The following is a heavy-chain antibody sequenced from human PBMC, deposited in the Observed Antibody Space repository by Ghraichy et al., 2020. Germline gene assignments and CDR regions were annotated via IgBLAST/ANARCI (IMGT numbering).Heavy chain of an antibody. CDR2: INQDGRQK. D-gene: IGHD6-19*01. V-gene: IGHV3-7*01. Sequence: LSLTCVASGFSFSTYWMTWVRQAPGKGLEWVANINQDGRQKQYVDSVKGRFTISRDNAKNSLLLQMNSLRAEDTAIYYCARDPAAGTWGAFDIWGRGTTVTVSS. CDR3: ARDPAAGTWGAFDI. CDR1: GFSFSTYW. J-gene: IGHJ3*02.